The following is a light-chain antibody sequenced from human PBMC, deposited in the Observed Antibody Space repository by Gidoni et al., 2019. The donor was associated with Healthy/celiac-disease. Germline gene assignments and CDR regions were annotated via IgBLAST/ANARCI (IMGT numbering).Light chain of an antibody. Sequence: ALRMTQSPSSFSASTGDRVTITCRASQGISSYLAWYQQKPGKAPKLLIYAASTLQSGVPSRVSGSGSGTDFTLTISGLQSEDFATYYCQQYYSYPYTFGQGTKLEIK. CDR3: QQYYSYPYT. CDR1: QGISSY. CDR2: AAS. V-gene: IGKV1-8*01. J-gene: IGKJ2*01.